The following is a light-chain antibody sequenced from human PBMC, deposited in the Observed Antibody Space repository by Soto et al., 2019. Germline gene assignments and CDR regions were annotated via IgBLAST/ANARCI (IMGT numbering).Light chain of an antibody. CDR2: AAS. V-gene: IGKV1-39*01. CDR1: QGISTY. Sequence: DIQMTQSPSSLSASVGDRVTITCRASQGISTYLVWYQQRQGRAPKLLIYAASSLLSGVPSRFSGSGSGTDFTLTISSLQPEDFATYYCQQSYRTPYTFGHGTKLETK. CDR3: QQSYRTPYT. J-gene: IGKJ2*01.